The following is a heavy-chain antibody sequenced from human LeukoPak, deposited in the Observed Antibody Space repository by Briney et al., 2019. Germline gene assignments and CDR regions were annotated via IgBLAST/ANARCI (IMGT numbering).Heavy chain of an antibody. CDR1: GYSISSGYY. D-gene: IGHD5-18*01. CDR2: INHSGST. CDR3: ARFVDTAMVTDYFDY. V-gene: IGHV4-38-2*02. Sequence: SETLSLTCTVSGYSISSGYYWSWIRQPPGKGLEWIGEINHSGSTNYNPSLKSRVTISVDTSKNQFSLKLSSVTAADTAVYYCARFVDTAMVTDYFDYWGQGTLVTVSS. J-gene: IGHJ4*02.